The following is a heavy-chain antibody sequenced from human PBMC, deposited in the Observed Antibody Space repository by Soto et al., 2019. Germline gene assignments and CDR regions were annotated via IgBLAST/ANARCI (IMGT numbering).Heavy chain of an antibody. Sequence: QVQLQESGPGLVKPSETLSLTCTVSGGSISSYYWSWIRQPPGKGLEWIGYIYYSGSTNYNPSLKSRVTISVDTSKNQFPLQLSSVTAADTAVYYCARRGYDSGGNSRWYFHLWGRGTLVTVSS. D-gene: IGHD4-17*01. V-gene: IGHV4-59*08. CDR1: GGSISSYY. CDR2: IYYSGST. J-gene: IGHJ2*01. CDR3: ARRGYDSGGNSRWYFHL.